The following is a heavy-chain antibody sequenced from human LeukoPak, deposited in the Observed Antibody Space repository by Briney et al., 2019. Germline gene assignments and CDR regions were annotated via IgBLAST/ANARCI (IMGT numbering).Heavy chain of an antibody. CDR3: VRAPGRVFGDGWDY. D-gene: IGHD2-21*02. CDR2: MNPKGST. CDR1: GGSFSGYY. J-gene: IGHJ4*02. Sequence: SETLSLTCAVYGGSFSGYYWTWIRQTPGKGLEWIGQMNPKGSTNYNPSLKRRVTRSVDTSKKQLSLTLTSVTAADTAVYYCVRAPGRVFGDGWDYWGQGILVTVSS. V-gene: IGHV4-34*01.